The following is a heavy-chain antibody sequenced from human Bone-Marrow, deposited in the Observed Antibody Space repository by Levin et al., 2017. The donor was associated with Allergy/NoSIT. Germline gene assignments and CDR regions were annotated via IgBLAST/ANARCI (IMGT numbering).Heavy chain of an antibody. CDR2: SYNRGNT. Sequence: PSETLSLTCSVSGGSVTSRGHAWSWIRQLPGQGLEWIGYSYNRGNTDYNPSLESRISISLDTSQNEFSLTVTSMTAADTAVYYCARAISGIVVTGASRGFTPRGFDSWGPGTLVTVSS. J-gene: IGHJ4*02. CDR1: GGSVTSRGHA. V-gene: IGHV4-31*03. CDR3: ARAISGIVVTGASRGFTPRGFDS. D-gene: IGHD3-22*01.